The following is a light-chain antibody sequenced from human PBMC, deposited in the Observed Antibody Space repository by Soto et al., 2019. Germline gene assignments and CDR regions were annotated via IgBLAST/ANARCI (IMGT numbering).Light chain of an antibody. CDR3: CSSAGTHTNV. Sequence: QSALTQPRSVSGSPGQSVTISCTGTSSDVGGFNYVSWYQQHPGKDPKLMIYDVSERPSGVPDRFSGSKSGNTASLTISGRQPDDEDDEYCCSSAGTHTNVFGTGTKLTVL. V-gene: IGLV2-11*01. CDR2: DVS. CDR1: SSDVGGFNY. J-gene: IGLJ1*01.